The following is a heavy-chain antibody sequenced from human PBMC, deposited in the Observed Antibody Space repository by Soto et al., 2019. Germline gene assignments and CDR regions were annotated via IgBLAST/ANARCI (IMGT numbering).Heavy chain of an antibody. CDR2: ISSSSSYI. Sequence: PGGSLRLSCAASGFTFSSYSMNWVRQAPGKGLEWVSSISSSSSYIYYADSVKGRFTISRDNAKNSLYLQMNSLRAEDTALYYCAKDRVGFDWLLSLENWGQGTLVTVSS. J-gene: IGHJ4*02. D-gene: IGHD3-9*01. V-gene: IGHV3-21*01. CDR3: AKDRVGFDWLLSLEN. CDR1: GFTFSSYS.